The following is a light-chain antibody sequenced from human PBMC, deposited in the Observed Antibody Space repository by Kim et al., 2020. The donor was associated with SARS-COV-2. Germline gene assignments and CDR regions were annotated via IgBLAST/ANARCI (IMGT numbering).Light chain of an antibody. CDR1: QGISSA. CDR3: QQFNNYPPT. Sequence: AIQLTQSPSSLSASVGDRVTITCRASQGISSALAWYQQKPGKAPKLLIYDASSLESGVQSRFSGSGSGTDFTLTISSLQPEDFATYYCQQFNNYPPTFGQGTRLEIK. CDR2: DAS. V-gene: IGKV1D-13*01. J-gene: IGKJ5*01.